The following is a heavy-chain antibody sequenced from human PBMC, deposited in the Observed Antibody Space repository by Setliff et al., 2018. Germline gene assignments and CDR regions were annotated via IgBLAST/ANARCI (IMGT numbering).Heavy chain of an antibody. D-gene: IGHD6-19*01. CDR3: AGHIAVAGTADAFDI. CDR2: IYPGDSDT. CDR1: GYSFTSYW. J-gene: IGHJ3*02. Sequence: GESLKISFKGSGYSFTSYWIGWVRQMPGKGLEWMGIIYPGDSDTRYSPSFQGQVTISADKSISTAYLQWSSLKASDTAMYYCAGHIAVAGTADAFDIWGQGTMVTVSS. V-gene: IGHV5-51*01.